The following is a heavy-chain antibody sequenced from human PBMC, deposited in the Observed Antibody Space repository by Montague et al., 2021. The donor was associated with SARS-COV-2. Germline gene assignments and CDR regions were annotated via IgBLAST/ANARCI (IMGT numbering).Heavy chain of an antibody. CDR2: VTHSEST. Sequence: SETLSLTCAVYGGSFSGYFCGWVRPPQGTGLGWVGVVTHSESTNSHPYPTRRITVSVATSTNQYSLNLSSVSAADAAMYYCARGGVGIIMIVVAVPGWYAPGGQGPRAPVS. D-gene: IGHD3-22*01. CDR3: ARGGVGIIMIVVAVPGWYAP. CDR1: GGSFSGYF. J-gene: IGHJ5*02. V-gene: IGHV4-34*01.